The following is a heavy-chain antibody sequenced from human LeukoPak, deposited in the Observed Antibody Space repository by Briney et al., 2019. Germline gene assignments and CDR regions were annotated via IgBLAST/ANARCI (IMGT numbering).Heavy chain of an antibody. J-gene: IGHJ4*02. Sequence: SETLSLTCAVYGGSFSGYYWSWIRQPPGKGLEWIGEINHSGGTNYNPSLKSRVTISVDTSKNQFSLKLSSVTAADTAVYYCAGRKGFLEWLLPTYYFDYWGQGTLVTVSS. CDR1: GGSFSGYY. V-gene: IGHV4-34*01. D-gene: IGHD3-3*01. CDR2: INHSGGT. CDR3: AGRKGFLEWLLPTYYFDY.